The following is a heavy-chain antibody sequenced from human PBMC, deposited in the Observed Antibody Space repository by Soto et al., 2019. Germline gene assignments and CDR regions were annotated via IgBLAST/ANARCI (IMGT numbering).Heavy chain of an antibody. CDR2: INHSGST. J-gene: IGHJ4*02. Sequence: SETLSLTCAVYDESFSGYYWSRIRQPPGKGLEWIGEINHSGSTKYNPSLRSGVTISVDTSKNQFSLKVTSVTAADTAVYYCARVTTNIYGDLIDYWGQGTLVTV. CDR1: DESFSGYY. CDR3: ARVTTNIYGDLIDY. V-gene: IGHV4-34*01. D-gene: IGHD4-17*01.